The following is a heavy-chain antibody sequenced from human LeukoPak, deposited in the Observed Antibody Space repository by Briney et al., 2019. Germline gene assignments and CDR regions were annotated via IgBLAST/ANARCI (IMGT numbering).Heavy chain of an antibody. D-gene: IGHD3-10*01. V-gene: IGHV4-34*01. Sequence: SETLSLTCAVYGGSFSGYYWSWIRQPPGKGLEWIGEINHSGSTNYNPSLKSRVTISVDTSKNQFSLKLSSVTAADTAVYYCARRGYYYGSGSRTNWFDPWGQGTLVTVSS. CDR3: ARRGYYYGSGSRTNWFDP. J-gene: IGHJ5*02. CDR2: INHSGST. CDR1: GGSFSGYY.